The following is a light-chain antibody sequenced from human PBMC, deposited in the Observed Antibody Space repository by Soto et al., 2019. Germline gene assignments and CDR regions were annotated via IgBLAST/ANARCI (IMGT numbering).Light chain of an antibody. J-gene: IGKJ2*01. CDR2: GAS. CDR1: QSISSE. Sequence: EIVMTQSPATLSVSPGESATLSCRASQSISSELAGYQQKPGQPPRLLIYGASTRATGVPARFTGSGSGADFTLTLSGLQSEDFAVYYCQQGHNWPLTFGQGTSLEI. CDR3: QQGHNWPLT. V-gene: IGKV3-15*01.